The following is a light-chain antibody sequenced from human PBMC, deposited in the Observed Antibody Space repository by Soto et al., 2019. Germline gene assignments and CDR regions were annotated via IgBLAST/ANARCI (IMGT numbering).Light chain of an antibody. Sequence: ETVMTQSPATLSVSPGERATLSCRAGQSVNSYLAWYQQKPGQAPRLLIRGASARATGIPARFSGSGSGTDFTLTISSLEPEDFAVYHCQQRGSWPLTFGGGTKV. CDR1: QSVNSY. J-gene: IGKJ4*01. CDR2: GAS. V-gene: IGKV3-11*01. CDR3: QQRGSWPLT.